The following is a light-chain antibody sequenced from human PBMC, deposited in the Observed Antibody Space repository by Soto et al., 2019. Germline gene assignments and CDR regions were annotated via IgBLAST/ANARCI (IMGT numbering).Light chain of an antibody. V-gene: IGKV1-39*01. J-gene: IGKJ2*01. CDR2: GAS. CDR3: QQSYTTPYT. CDR1: QSITTY. Sequence: DIQMTQSPSSLSVSVGDRVTITCRASQSITTYLNWYQQKPGKAPKFLIYGASSLQSGVPSRFSGSGARTDFTLTISSLQPEDFATYFCQQSYTTPYTFGQGTKLEIK.